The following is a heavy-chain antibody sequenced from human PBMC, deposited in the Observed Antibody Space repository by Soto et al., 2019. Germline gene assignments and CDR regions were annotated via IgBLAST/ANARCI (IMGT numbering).Heavy chain of an antibody. CDR1: GYTFINYY. J-gene: IGHJ4*02. D-gene: IGHD3-9*01. CDR2: ISPYNRNT. CDR3: ARDAGGYDILTGYYKAHDCDF. V-gene: IGHV1-18*01. Sequence: QVHLLQSGGEVKEPGASVKVSCKTSGYTFINYYVSWLRQAPGQGLEWMGGISPYNRNTNFAQKFQGRVTLTTDTSTNTAYMELRSLRPDDTAVYYCARDAGGYDILTGYYKAHDCDFWGQGTLVAVSS.